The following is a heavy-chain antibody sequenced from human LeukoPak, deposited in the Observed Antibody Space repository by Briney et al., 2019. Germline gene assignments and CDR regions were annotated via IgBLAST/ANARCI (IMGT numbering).Heavy chain of an antibody. J-gene: IGHJ6*03. CDR2: ISAYNGNT. D-gene: IGHD5-18*01. CDR1: GYTFTSYG. CDR3: ARDRGYSYAKKSSEYYYMDV. V-gene: IGHV1-18*01. Sequence: ASVKVSCKASGYTFTSYGISWVRQAPGQGLEWMGWISAYNGNTHYAQKLQGRVTITADESTSTVYMELSSLSSEDTAVYYCARDRGYSYAKKSSEYYYMDVWGKGTTVTISS.